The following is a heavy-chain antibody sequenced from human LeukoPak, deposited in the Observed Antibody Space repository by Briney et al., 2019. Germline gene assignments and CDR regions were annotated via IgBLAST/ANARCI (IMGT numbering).Heavy chain of an antibody. D-gene: IGHD1-1*01. CDR3: ATGTIYY. CDR2: ISTSGSTI. V-gene: IGHV3-48*03. CDR1: GSTFSNYE. J-gene: IGHJ4*02. Sequence: GGSLRLSWAASGSTFSNYEVTWVRQAPGKGLEWVSYISTSGSTIYYADSVKGRFTISRDNAKNSVYLQMNSLRAEDTAVYYCATGTIYYWGQGALVTVSS.